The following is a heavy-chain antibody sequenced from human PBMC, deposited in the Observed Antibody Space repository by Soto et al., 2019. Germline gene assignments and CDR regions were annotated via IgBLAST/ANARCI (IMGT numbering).Heavy chain of an antibody. CDR1: GGSISSGDYY. D-gene: IGHD4-4*01. CDR3: ARDQVKYYYYYYGMDV. J-gene: IGHJ6*02. V-gene: IGHV4-30-4*01. CDR2: IYYSGST. Sequence: TLSLTCTVSGGSISSGDYYWSWIRQPPGKGLEWIGYIYYSGSTYYNPSLKSRVTISVDTSKNPFSLKLRSVTAADTAVYYCARDQVKYYYYYYGMDVWGQGPTVTVSS.